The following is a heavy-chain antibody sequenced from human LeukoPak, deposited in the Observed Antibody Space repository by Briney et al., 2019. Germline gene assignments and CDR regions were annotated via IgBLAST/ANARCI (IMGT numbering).Heavy chain of an antibody. D-gene: IGHD7-27*01. CDR3: TKDQDFRLGSMDF. V-gene: IGHV3-23*01. Sequence: PGGSLRLSCVASGFTFGKYWMSWVRQAPGKGLEWVSTITDVGDRALYIDSVRGRFTIFRDDSKNTLYLQMNSLRAEDTAVYYCTKDQDFRLGSMDFWGQGTLVTVSS. CDR1: GFTFGKYW. CDR2: ITDVGDRA. J-gene: IGHJ4*02.